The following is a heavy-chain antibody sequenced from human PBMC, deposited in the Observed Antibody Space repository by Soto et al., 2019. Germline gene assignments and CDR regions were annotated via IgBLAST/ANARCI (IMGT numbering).Heavy chain of an antibody. J-gene: IGHJ6*02. V-gene: IGHV3-7*01. Sequence: GGSLRLSCAASGFTFSSYWMSWVRQAPGKGLEWVANIKQDGSEKYYVDSVKGRFTISRDNAKNTLYLQMNSLRAEDTAVYYCAREVYDSLRYYYYGMDVWGQAPTVTVSS. CDR1: GFTFSSYW. D-gene: IGHD3-22*01. CDR2: IKQDGSEK. CDR3: AREVYDSLRYYYYGMDV.